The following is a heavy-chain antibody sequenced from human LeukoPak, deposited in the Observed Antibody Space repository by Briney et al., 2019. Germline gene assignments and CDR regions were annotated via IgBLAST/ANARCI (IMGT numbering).Heavy chain of an antibody. CDR1: GFTFSSYS. J-gene: IGHJ6*04. CDR2: ISTSSSYI. Sequence: GGSLRLSCAASGFTFSSYSMNWVRQAPGKGLEWVSSISTSSSYIHYADSVKGRFTISRDNAKNSLYLQLNSLRAEDTAVYYCAELGITMIGGVWGKGTTVTISS. CDR3: AELGITMIGGV. V-gene: IGHV3-21*01. D-gene: IGHD3-10*02.